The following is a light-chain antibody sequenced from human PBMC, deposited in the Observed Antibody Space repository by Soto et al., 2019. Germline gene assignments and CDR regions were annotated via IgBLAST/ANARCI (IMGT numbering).Light chain of an antibody. CDR2: DNN. V-gene: IGLV1-51*01. Sequence: QSVLTQPPSVSAAPGQKVTISCSGSSSNIGKNYVSWYQRLPGTAPKLLIYDNNERSSGIPDRFSGSKSGTSATLGIAGLQTGDEADYYCGTWDTSLSAVVFDGGTNLTVL. J-gene: IGLJ2*01. CDR3: GTWDTSLSAVV. CDR1: SSNIGKNY.